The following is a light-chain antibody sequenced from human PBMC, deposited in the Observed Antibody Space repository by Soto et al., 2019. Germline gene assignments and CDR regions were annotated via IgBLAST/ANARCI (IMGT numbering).Light chain of an antibody. Sequence: DIQMTQSPSTPSASVGDRVTITCRASQSISSWLAWYQQKPGKAPKLLIYKASSLESGVPSRFSGSGSGTEFTLTISSLQPDDFATYYCQQYDLYRTFGQGTKVDIK. J-gene: IGKJ1*01. V-gene: IGKV1-5*03. CDR1: QSISSW. CDR3: QQYDLYRT. CDR2: KAS.